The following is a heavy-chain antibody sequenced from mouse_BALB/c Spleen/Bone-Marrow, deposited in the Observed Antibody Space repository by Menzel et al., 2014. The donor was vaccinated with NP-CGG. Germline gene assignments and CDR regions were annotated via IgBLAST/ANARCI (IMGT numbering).Heavy chain of an antibody. V-gene: IGHV1-14*01. CDR3: ARSLLRADY. J-gene: IGHJ4*01. CDR1: GYTFTRYV. Sequence: EVQLQQSGPELVKPGASVKMSCKASGYTFTRYVMYWVKQKPGQGLEWIGYINPYNDGTKYNAKFKGKATLTSDKSSSTAYMELSSLTSEDSAVYYCARSLLRADYWGQGTSVTVSS. CDR2: INPYNDGT. D-gene: IGHD1-1*01.